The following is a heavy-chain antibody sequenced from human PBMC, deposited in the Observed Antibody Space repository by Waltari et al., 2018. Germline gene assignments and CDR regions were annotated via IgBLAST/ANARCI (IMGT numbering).Heavy chain of an antibody. CDR1: GFTVSTNY. Sequence: EVQLVETGGGLIQPGGSLRLSCAASGFTVSTNYMSWVRQAPGKGLEWVSIIYSGGSTYYADSVKGRFTISRDNSKNTLYLQMNSLRAEDTAIYYCASAPNYWNDPPSFWGQGTMVTVSS. CDR2: IYSGGST. D-gene: IGHD1-1*01. V-gene: IGHV3-53*02. CDR3: ASAPNYWNDPPSF. J-gene: IGHJ3*01.